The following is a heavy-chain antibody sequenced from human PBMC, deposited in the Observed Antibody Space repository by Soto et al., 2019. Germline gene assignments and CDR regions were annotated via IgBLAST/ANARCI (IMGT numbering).Heavy chain of an antibody. V-gene: IGHV3-15*01. Sequence: GGSLRLSCAASGFTFSNAWMSWVRQAPGKGLEGVGRIKSKTDGGTKDYAAPVKGRFTISRENSKNTLYLQMNSLRAEDTAVYYCARECGSKEGMAPDDPYYYYRMDVWGQGTTVTVSS. D-gene: IGHD1-1*01. J-gene: IGHJ6*02. CDR3: ARECGSKEGMAPDDPYYYYRMDV. CDR2: IKSKTDGGTK. CDR1: GFTFSNAW.